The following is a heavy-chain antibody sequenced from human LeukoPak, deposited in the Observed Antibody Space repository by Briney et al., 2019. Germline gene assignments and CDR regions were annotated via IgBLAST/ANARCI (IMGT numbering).Heavy chain of an antibody. CDR1: GFTFSSYP. J-gene: IGHJ4*02. D-gene: IGHD3-10*01. CDR3: AKSSQPYYYGSGSYSPSSPYFDY. CDR2: ISGSGGST. V-gene: IGHV3-23*01. Sequence: GGSLRLSCAASGFTFSSYPMSWVRQAPGKGLGWVSAISGSGGSTYYADSVKGRFTISRDNSKNTLYLQMNSLRAEDTAVYYCAKSSQPYYYGSGSYSPSSPYFDYWGQGTLVTVSS.